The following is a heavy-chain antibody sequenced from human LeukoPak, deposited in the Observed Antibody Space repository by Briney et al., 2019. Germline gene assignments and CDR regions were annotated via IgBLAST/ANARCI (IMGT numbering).Heavy chain of an antibody. CDR1: GFTFSSYS. CDR3: AREGSYGPLYYFDY. J-gene: IGHJ4*02. Sequence: GGSLRLSCAASGFTFSSYSMNWVRQTPGKGLEWVSSISSSSSYIYYADSVKGRFTISRDNAKNSLYLQMNSLRAEDTAVYYCAREGSYGPLYYFDYWGQGTLVTVSS. V-gene: IGHV3-21*01. CDR2: ISSSSSYI. D-gene: IGHD4-17*01.